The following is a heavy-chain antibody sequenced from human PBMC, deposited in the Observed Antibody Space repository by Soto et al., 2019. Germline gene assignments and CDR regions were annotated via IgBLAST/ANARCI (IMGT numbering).Heavy chain of an antibody. CDR2: IIPIFGTA. J-gene: IGHJ6*02. D-gene: IGHD6-19*01. CDR1: GGTFSSYA. V-gene: IGHV1-69*01. CDR3: ARDSYGSGWSGEYYYGMDV. Sequence: QVQLVQSGAEVKKPGSSVKVSCKASGGTFSSYAISWVRQAPGQGLEWMGGIIPIFGTANYAQKFQGRVTITADESTSTAYMVLSSLRSEDTAVYYCARDSYGSGWSGEYYYGMDVWGQGTTVTVSS.